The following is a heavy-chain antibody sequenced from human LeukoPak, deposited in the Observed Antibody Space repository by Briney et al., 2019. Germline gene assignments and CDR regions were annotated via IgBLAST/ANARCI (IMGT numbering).Heavy chain of an antibody. CDR2: INSDGSST. Sequence: GGSLRLSCAASGFTFSNYWMHWVRQAPGKGLVWVSRINSDGSSTTYADSVKGRFTISRDNAKNTLYLQMNSLRAEDTAMYSCARGPQALTSLYAFDVWGHGTMVTVSS. J-gene: IGHJ3*01. V-gene: IGHV3-74*01. CDR1: GFTFSNYW. CDR3: ARGPQALTSLYAFDV.